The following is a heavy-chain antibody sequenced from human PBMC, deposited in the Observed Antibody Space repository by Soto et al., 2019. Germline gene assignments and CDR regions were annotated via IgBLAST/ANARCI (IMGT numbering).Heavy chain of an antibody. V-gene: IGHV3-30*04. D-gene: IGHD6-13*01. J-gene: IGHJ4*02. CDR1: GFTFSSYA. CDR3: ARDRSPGIAAPPGGTGVDY. CDR2: ISYDGSNK. Sequence: GGSLRLSCAASGFTFSSYAMHWVRQAPGKGLEWVAVISYDGSNKYYADSVKGRFTISRDNSKNTLYLQMNSLRAEDTAVYYCARDRSPGIAAPPGGTGVDYWGQGTLVTVSS.